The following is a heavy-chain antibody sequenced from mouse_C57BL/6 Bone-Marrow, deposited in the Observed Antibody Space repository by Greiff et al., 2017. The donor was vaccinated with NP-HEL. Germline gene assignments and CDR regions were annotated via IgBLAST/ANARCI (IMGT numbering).Heavy chain of an antibody. V-gene: IGHV1-4*01. CDR2: INPSSGYT. CDR1: GYTFTSYT. J-gene: IGHJ2*01. Sequence: VKLQESGAELARPGASVKMSCKASGYTFTSYTMHWVNQRPGQGLEWIGYINPSSGYTKYNQKFKDKATLTADKSSSTAYMQLSSLTSEDSAVYYCHYYGSFFDYWGQGTTLTVSS. CDR3: HYYGSFFDY. D-gene: IGHD1-1*01.